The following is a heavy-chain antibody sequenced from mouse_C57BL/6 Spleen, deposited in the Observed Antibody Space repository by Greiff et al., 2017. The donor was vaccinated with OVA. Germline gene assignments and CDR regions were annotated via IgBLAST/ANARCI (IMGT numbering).Heavy chain of an antibody. V-gene: IGHV1-18*01. CDR1: GYTFTDYN. J-gene: IGHJ4*01. D-gene: IGHD2-5*01. CDR2: INPYNGGT. CDR3: ARRQAYYSNGGYAMDY. Sequence: EVQLQQSGPELVRPGASVKIPCKASGYTFTDYNMDWVKQSHGKSLEWIGDINPYNGGTIYNQKFKGKATLTVDKSSSTAYMELRSLTSEDAAVYYCARRQAYYSNGGYAMDYWGQGTSVTVSS.